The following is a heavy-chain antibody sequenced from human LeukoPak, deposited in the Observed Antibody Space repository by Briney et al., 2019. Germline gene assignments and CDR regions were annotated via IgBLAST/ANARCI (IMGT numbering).Heavy chain of an antibody. D-gene: IGHD6-13*01. CDR1: GFTFSSYW. J-gene: IGHJ4*02. Sequence: GGPLRLSCAASGFTFSSYWMSWVRQAPGKGLEWVANIKQDGSEKYYVDSVKGRFTISRDNAKNSLYLQMNSLRAEDTAVYYCARDGGDSSSWSFDYWGQGTLVTVSS. CDR3: ARDGGDSSSWSFDY. CDR2: IKQDGSEK. V-gene: IGHV3-7*01.